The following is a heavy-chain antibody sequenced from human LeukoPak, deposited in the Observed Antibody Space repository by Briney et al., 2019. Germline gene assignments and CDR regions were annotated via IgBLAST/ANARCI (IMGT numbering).Heavy chain of an antibody. J-gene: IGHJ5*02. D-gene: IGHD5-18*01. V-gene: IGHV3-23*01. CDR1: VFTFSSYA. CDR2: ICGSGGST. Sequence: GGSLRLSCAASVFTFSSYAMSWVRQAPGEGLEWVSAICGSGGSTYYADSVKGRFTISRDNSKNTLYLQMNSLRSKDTAVYYCAKVLTAMVTWFDPWGQGNLVTVSS. CDR3: AKVLTAMVTWFDP.